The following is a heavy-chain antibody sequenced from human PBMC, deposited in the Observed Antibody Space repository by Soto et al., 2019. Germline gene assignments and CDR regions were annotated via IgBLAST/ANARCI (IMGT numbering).Heavy chain of an antibody. Sequence: GASVKVSCKASGYSFTNNDVSWVRQATGQGLEWMGWMNPGSGDTGYAQKFQGRVTMTRDISIATAYMELSSLRSDDTAIYYCARVATFGSLKWFDPWGQGTLVTVSS. CDR3: ARVATFGSLKWFDP. CDR1: GYSFTNND. D-gene: IGHD3-16*01. CDR2: MNPGSGDT. J-gene: IGHJ5*02. V-gene: IGHV1-8*01.